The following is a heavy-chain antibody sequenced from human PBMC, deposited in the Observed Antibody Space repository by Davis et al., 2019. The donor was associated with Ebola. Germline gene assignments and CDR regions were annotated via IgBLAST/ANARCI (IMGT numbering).Heavy chain of an antibody. V-gene: IGHV1-18*04. J-gene: IGHJ4*02. CDR2: INPHNGNT. D-gene: IGHD1-1*01. CDR1: GYTFTSYG. Sequence: ASVKVSCKASGYTFTSYGITWVRQAPGQGLEWMGWINPHNGNTNYAQNVQGRVIMTTDTATTTAYMEVGGLRSDDTAVYYCARAQFPTTSDHWGQGTLVIVSS. CDR3: ARAQFPTTSDH.